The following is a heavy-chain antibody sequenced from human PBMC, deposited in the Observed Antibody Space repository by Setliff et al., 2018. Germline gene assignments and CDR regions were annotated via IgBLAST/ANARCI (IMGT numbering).Heavy chain of an antibody. D-gene: IGHD3-10*01. CDR1: GYSTSSGYY. Sequence: PSETLSLTCAVSGYSTSSGYYWGWIRQPPGKGLEWIGSIYHSGSTYYNPSLKSRVTISVDTSKNQFSLKLSSVTAADTAVYYCARLWRRIQQIDYWGQGTLVTVSS. CDR2: IYHSGST. CDR3: ARLWRRIQQIDY. J-gene: IGHJ4*02. V-gene: IGHV4-38-2*01.